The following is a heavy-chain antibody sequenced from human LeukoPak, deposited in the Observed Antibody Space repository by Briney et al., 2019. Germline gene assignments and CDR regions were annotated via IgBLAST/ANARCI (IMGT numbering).Heavy chain of an antibody. V-gene: IGHV1-58*02. CDR2: IVVGSGNT. D-gene: IGHD2-15*01. J-gene: IGHJ6*02. CDR1: GFTFTSSA. Sequence: SVKVSCKASGFTFTSSAMQWVRQARGQRLEWIGWIVVGSGNTNYAQKFQERFTITRDMSTSTAYMELSSLRSEDTAVYYCAAGPYCRGGSCYPYYYGLDVWGQGTTVTVSS. CDR3: AAGPYCRGGSCYPYYYGLDV.